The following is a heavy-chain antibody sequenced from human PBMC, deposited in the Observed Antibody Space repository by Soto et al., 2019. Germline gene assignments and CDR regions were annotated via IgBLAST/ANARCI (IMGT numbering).Heavy chain of an antibody. V-gene: IGHV3-11*05. Sequence: QVQLVESGGGLVRPGGSLRLSCEASGFTFRDYYMPWVRQAPGKGLEWLAYIDSSTKYTNYADSVKGRFTIARDNAKNSLYLQMNSLRADDTAVYYCAREYYYTMAVWGQGTMVTVSS. J-gene: IGHJ6*02. CDR2: IDSSTKYT. CDR3: AREYYYTMAV. CDR1: GFTFRDYY.